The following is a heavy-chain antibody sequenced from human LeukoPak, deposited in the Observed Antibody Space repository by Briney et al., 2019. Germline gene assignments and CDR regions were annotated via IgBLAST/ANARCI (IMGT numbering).Heavy chain of an antibody. V-gene: IGHV3-64D*06. CDR2: ISSNGGST. CDR3: VKDLGYYDILTGYYGSGDYYYGMDV. J-gene: IGHJ6*04. D-gene: IGHD3-9*01. Sequence: PGGSLRLSCSASGFTFSSYAMHWVRQAPGKGLEYVSAISSNGGSTYYADSVKGRFTISRDNSKNTLYLQMSSLRAEDTAVYYCVKDLGYYDILTGYYGSGDYYYGMDVWGKGTTVTVSS. CDR1: GFTFSSYA.